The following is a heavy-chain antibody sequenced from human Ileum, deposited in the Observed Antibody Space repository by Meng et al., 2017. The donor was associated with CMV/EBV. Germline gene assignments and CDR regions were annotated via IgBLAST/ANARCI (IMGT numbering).Heavy chain of an antibody. Sequence: LYLHCRVYCVSFSGYYWSWIRQPPGKGLELIGEINHSGSTNYNPSLKSRVTISVDTSKNQFSLKLSSVTAADTAVYYCASSEVTTEYWGQGTLVTVSS. J-gene: IGHJ4*02. D-gene: IGHD4-23*01. CDR3: ASSEVTTEY. CDR2: INHSGST. CDR1: CVSFSGYY. V-gene: IGHV4-34*01.